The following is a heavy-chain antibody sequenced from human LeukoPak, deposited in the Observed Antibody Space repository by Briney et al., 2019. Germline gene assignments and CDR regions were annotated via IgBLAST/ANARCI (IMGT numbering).Heavy chain of an antibody. V-gene: IGHV1-69*13. CDR1: GGTFSSYA. CDR2: IIPIFGTA. J-gene: IGHJ6*02. Sequence: SVKVSCKASGGTFSSYAISWVRQAPGQGLEWMGGIIPIFGTANYAQKFQGRVAITADESTSTAYMELSSLRSEDTAVYYCARELRFLEWLPLYGMDVWGQGTTVTVSS. D-gene: IGHD3-3*01. CDR3: ARELRFLEWLPLYGMDV.